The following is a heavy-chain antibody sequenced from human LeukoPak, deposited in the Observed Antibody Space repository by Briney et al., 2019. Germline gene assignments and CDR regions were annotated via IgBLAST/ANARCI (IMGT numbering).Heavy chain of an antibody. D-gene: IGHD2-15*01. J-gene: IGHJ5*02. V-gene: IGHV4-39*07. CDR3: AREGSGTWHNWFDT. CDR1: AGSITNSIHY. CDR2: IYYSGST. Sequence: PSETLSLTCSVSAGSITNSIHYWVWIRQPPGKGLEWIGNIYYSGSTYYNPSLKSRVTISVDTSKNQFSLKVNSVIAADTAVYYCAREGSGTWHNWFDTWGQGTLVTVSS.